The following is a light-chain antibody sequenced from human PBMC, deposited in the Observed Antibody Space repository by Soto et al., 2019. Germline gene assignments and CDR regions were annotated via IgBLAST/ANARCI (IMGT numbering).Light chain of an antibody. V-gene: IGKV3-15*01. CDR1: RSVSNR. J-gene: IGKJ4*01. CDR2: GAS. Sequence: EILMTQSPATLSVSPGETVTFSCRASRSVSNRLAWYQHKPGQAPRLLISGASNGATGIPPKFSGSGSGTEFTLTVDSLQSDDIAVYCCQQYYNWPVTFGGGTKVDIK. CDR3: QQYYNWPVT.